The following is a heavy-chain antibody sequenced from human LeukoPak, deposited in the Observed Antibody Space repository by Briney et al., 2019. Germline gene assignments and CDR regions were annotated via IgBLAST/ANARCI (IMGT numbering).Heavy chain of an antibody. D-gene: IGHD3-10*01. J-gene: IGHJ4*02. Sequence: GGSLRLSCAASGFTFDDYAMHWVRQAPGKGLEWVSGISWNSGSIGYADSVKGRFTISRDNAKNSLYLQMNSLRSEDTAVYHCARGTMVRGVDYWGQGTLVTVSS. CDR1: GFTFDDYA. CDR2: ISWNSGSI. V-gene: IGHV3-9*01. CDR3: ARGTMVRGVDY.